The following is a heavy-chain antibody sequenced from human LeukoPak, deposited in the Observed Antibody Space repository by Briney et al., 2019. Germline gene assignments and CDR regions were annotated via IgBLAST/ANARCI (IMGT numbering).Heavy chain of an antibody. Sequence: GGSLRLSCAASGFTFSSYAMSWVRQAPGKGLEWVSAISGSGGSTYYADSVKGRFTISRDNSKNTLYLQMNSLRAEDTAVYYCAKDLIWFFSEMGAFDIWGQGTMVTVSS. V-gene: IGHV3-23*01. J-gene: IGHJ3*02. CDR3: AKDLIWFFSEMGAFDI. CDR1: GFTFSSYA. D-gene: IGHD5-24*01. CDR2: ISGSGGST.